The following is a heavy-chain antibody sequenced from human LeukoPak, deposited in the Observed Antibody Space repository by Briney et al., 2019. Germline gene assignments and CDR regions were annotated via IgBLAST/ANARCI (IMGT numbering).Heavy chain of an antibody. D-gene: IGHD6-19*01. Sequence: ASVKVSCKASGYTFTGYYMHWVRQAPGQGLEWMGWINPNSGRTNYARRFQGRVTMTRDTSISAAYMGLSRPTSDDTAVYYCARLGYISGSDFWGQGTLVTASS. V-gene: IGHV1-2*02. CDR3: ARLGYISGSDF. CDR2: INPNSGRT. CDR1: GYTFTGYY. J-gene: IGHJ4*02.